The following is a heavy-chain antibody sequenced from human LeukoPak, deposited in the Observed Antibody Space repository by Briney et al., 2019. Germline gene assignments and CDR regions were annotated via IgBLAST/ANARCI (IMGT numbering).Heavy chain of an antibody. CDR3: AAGDYYDSSGYCLPFDC. Sequence: SVKVSCKASGFTFTSSAVQWVRQARGQRLEWIGWIIVGSGNTNYAQKFQERVTITRDMSTSTAYMDLSSLRSEGRAVDYCAAGDYYDSSGYCLPFDCWGQGTLVTVSS. V-gene: IGHV1-58*01. CDR2: IIVGSGNT. J-gene: IGHJ4*02. D-gene: IGHD3-22*01. CDR1: GFTFTSSA.